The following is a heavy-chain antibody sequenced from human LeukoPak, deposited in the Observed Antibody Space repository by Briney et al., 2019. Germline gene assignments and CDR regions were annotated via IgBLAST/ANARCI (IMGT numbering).Heavy chain of an antibody. J-gene: IGHJ4*02. Sequence: KPGGSLRLSCAASGFTFNRYSMKWVRQAPGKGLEWVSSISSSSSYIYYAGSVKGRFTISRDNAKNSLYLQMNSLRADDTPVYYCVRHCCGWSFDYWGQGTLVTVSS. V-gene: IGHV3-21*01. D-gene: IGHD6-19*01. CDR3: VRHCCGWSFDY. CDR2: ISSSSSYI. CDR1: GFTFNRYS.